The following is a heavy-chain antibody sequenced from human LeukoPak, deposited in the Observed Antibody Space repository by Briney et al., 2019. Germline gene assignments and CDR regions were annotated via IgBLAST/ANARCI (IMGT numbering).Heavy chain of an antibody. CDR1: GYTFTGYY. CDR2: INPNSGGT. D-gene: IGHD4-23*01. CDR3: ARDRATVVTPRVRAFDI. V-gene: IGHV1-2*02. J-gene: IGHJ3*02. Sequence: ASVKVSCKASGYTFTGYYMHWVRQAPGQGLEWMGWINPNSGGTNYAQKFQGRVTMTRDTSISTAYMKLSRLRSDDTAVYYCARDRATVVTPRVRAFDIWGQGTMVTVSS.